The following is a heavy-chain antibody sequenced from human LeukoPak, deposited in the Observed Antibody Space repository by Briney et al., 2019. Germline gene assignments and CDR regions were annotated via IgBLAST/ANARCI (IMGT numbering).Heavy chain of an antibody. CDR3: AKNSSGLGIFDF. CDR1: GFTFSSCA. CDR2: IIYGGGTT. D-gene: IGHD6-19*01. J-gene: IGHJ4*02. V-gene: IGHV3-23*01. Sequence: GSLSLSSAASGFTFSSCAMSWVRPAPGKGREWGSGIIYGGGTTNYADAVKGRFTISRDKSKNTLYMQMNSLRAEDTAVYYCAKNSSGLGIFDFWGQGPVVTVS.